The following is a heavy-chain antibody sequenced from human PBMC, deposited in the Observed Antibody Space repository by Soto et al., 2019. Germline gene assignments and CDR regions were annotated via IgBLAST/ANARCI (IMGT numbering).Heavy chain of an antibody. V-gene: IGHV1-3*01. J-gene: IGHJ4*02. CDR3: ARSIVVVTALDY. CDR2: INAGNGNT. Sequence: ASVKVSCKASGYTFTSYSMHWVRQPPGQRLEWMGWINAGNGNTKYSQKFQGRVTITRDTSASTAYMELSSLRSEDTAVYYCARSIVVVTALDYWGQGTLVTVSS. CDR1: GYTFTSYS. D-gene: IGHD2-21*02.